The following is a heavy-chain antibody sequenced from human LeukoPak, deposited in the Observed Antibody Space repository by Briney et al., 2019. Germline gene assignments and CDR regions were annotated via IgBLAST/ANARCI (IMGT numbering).Heavy chain of an antibody. Sequence: GGSLRLSCAASGFTFSSYWMHWVRQVPGKGLVCVSRINSDGSSTNYADSVKGRFTISRDNAKSTLYLQMNSLSAEDTAVYYCARARGYSYGWTLDCWGQGTLVTVSS. CDR3: ARARGYSYGWTLDC. J-gene: IGHJ4*02. D-gene: IGHD5-18*01. V-gene: IGHV3-74*01. CDR1: GFTFSSYW. CDR2: INSDGSST.